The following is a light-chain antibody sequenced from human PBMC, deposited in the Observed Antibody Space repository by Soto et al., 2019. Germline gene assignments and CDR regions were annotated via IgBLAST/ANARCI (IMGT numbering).Light chain of an antibody. CDR1: SSNIGNNY. J-gene: IGLJ3*02. CDR3: GTWDSSLSAGV. Sequence: QSVLTQPPSVSAAPGQKVTISCSGSSSNIGNNYVSWYQQLPGTAPKLLIYDNNKQPSGIPARFSGSKSGTSASLGITGLQTGDEADYYCGTWDSSLSAGVFGGGTKLTVL. V-gene: IGLV1-51*01. CDR2: DNN.